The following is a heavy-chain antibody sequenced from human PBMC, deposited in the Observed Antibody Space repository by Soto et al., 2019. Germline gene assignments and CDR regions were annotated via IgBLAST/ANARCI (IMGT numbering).Heavy chain of an antibody. Sequence: SVNGSCIAPASTFTRVWISGVRQAPGQGLEWMGWISAYNGNTNYAQKLQGRVTMTTDTSTSTAYMELRSLRSDDTAVYYCARDLAAGNCDYWGQGTLVTVSS. D-gene: IGHD6-13*01. V-gene: IGHV1-18*01. CDR1: ASTFTRVW. CDR3: ARDLAAGNCDY. CDR2: ISAYNGNT. J-gene: IGHJ4*02.